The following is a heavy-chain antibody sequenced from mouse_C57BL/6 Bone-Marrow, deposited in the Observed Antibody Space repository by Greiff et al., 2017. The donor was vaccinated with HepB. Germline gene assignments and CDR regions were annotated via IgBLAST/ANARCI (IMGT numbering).Heavy chain of an antibody. D-gene: IGHD2-2*01. CDR3: TTSTMVTTPFAY. J-gene: IGHJ3*01. CDR2: IDPENGDT. V-gene: IGHV14-4*01. CDR1: GFNIKDDY. Sequence: EVQLKESGAELVRPGASVKLSCTASGFNIKDDYMHWVKQRPEQGLEWIGWIDPENGDTEYASKFQGKATITADTSSNTAYLQLSSLTSEDTAVYYCTTSTMVTTPFAYWGQGTLVTVSA.